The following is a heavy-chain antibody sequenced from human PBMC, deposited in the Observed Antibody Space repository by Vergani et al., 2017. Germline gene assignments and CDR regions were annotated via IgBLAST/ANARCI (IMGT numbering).Heavy chain of an antibody. V-gene: IGHV3-33*01. CDR2: IWYDGSNK. D-gene: IGHD4-23*01. CDR3: ARGVGIWPNRYGGKYYFDY. Sequence: QVQLVESGGGVVQPGRSLRLSCAASGFTFSSYGMHWVRQAPGKGLEWVAVIWYDGSNKYYADSVKGRFTISRDNSKNTLYLQMNSLRAEDTAVYYCARGVGIWPNRYGGKYYFDYWGQGTLVTVSS. J-gene: IGHJ4*02. CDR1: GFTFSSYG.